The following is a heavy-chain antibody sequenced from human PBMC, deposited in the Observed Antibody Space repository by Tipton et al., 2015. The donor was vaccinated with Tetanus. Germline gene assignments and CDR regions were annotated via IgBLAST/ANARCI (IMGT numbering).Heavy chain of an antibody. CDR2: VSYSGRT. Sequence: TLSLTCSVSGGSISSTSHYWGWVRQPPGKGLEWIGSVSYSGRTYYNPSLKSRLSISVDTSKNQFSLSLASVTAADTAIYYCARAELRRGFSGYLYYDLWGRGILVTVSS. CDR3: ARAELRRGFSGYLYYDL. D-gene: IGHD5-12*01. J-gene: IGHJ2*01. V-gene: IGHV4-39*07. CDR1: GGSISSTSHY.